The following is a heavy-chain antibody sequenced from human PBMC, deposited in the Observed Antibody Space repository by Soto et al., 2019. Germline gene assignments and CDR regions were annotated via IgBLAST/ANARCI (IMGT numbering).Heavy chain of an antibody. Sequence: ASVKVSCKASGYTFTSYYMHWVRQAPGQGLEWMGIINPSGGSTSYAQKFQGRVTMTRDTSTSTVYMELSSLRSEDTAGYYWARDWGMGAVAASYYYYGMDVWGQGTTVTVSS. V-gene: IGHV1-46*01. CDR1: GYTFTSYY. J-gene: IGHJ6*02. CDR3: ARDWGMGAVAASYYYYGMDV. D-gene: IGHD6-19*01. CDR2: INPSGGST.